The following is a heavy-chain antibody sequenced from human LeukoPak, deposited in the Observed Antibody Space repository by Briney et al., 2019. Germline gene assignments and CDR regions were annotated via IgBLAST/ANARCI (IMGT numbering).Heavy chain of an antibody. D-gene: IGHD1-7*01. CDR1: GFTFTAYS. V-gene: IGHV3-30-3*01. CDR3: ARDNSWNYDY. J-gene: IGHJ4*02. CDR2: ITPDGGGS. Sequence: GGSLRLSCAASGFTFTAYSMHWVRQAPGKGLEWVAVITPDGGGSYYAESAKRRFTISRDNSGNTVYLQMNSLRAGDTAVYYCARDNSWNYDYWGQGTLVTVSS.